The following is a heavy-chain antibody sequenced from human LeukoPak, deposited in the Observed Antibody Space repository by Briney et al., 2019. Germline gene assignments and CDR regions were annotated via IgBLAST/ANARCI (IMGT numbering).Heavy chain of an antibody. V-gene: IGHV4-59*11. D-gene: IGHD3-3*01. CDR2: IYYSGST. J-gene: IGHJ6*03. CDR1: GGSISSHY. Sequence: SETLSLTCTVSGGSISSHYWSWIRQPPGKGLEWIGYIYYSGSTNYNLSLKSRVTISVDTSKNQFSLKLSSVTAADTAVYYCARETIFGPELGYYYYMDVWGKGTTVTVSS. CDR3: ARETIFGPELGYYYYMDV.